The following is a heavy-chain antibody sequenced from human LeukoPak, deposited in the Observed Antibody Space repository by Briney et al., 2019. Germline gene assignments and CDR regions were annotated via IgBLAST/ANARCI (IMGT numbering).Heavy chain of an antibody. V-gene: IGHV3-21*01. CDR1: GFTFSSYS. CDR2: ISSSSSYI. CDR3: ARVRGKTYYFDY. J-gene: IGHJ4*01. Sequence: PGGSLRLSCAASGFTFSSYSMNWVRQAPGKGLEWVSSISSSSSYIYYADSVKGRFTISRDNDKNSLYLQMNSLRAEDTAVYYCARVRGKTYYFDYWGHGTLVTVSS.